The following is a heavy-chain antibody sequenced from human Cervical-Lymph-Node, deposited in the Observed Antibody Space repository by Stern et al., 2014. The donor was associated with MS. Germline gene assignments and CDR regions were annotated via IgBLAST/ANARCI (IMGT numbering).Heavy chain of an antibody. CDR3: ARGTGRWPGEYGMDV. Sequence: VQLVQSGAEVKKPGSSVKVSCKASGGTFSSSVINWVRQAPGQGLEWMGGIIPIFGTANYEQKCQGRVTIAADESTNTAYMELSSLRSEDTAVYYCARGTGRWPGEYGMDVWGQGTTVTVSS. CDR2: IIPIFGTA. CDR1: GGTFSSSV. V-gene: IGHV1-69*01. J-gene: IGHJ6*02. D-gene: IGHD5-24*01.